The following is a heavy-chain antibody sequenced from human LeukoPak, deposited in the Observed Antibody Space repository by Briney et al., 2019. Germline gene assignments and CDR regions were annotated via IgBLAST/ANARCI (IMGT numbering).Heavy chain of an antibody. V-gene: IGHV1-18*01. Sequence: ASAKVSCKASGYTFTSYGISWVRQAPGQGLGWMGWISAYNGNTNYAQKLQGRVTMTTDTSTSTAYMELRSLRSDDTAVYYCAREDGGNDAFDIWGQGTMVTVSS. CDR3: AREDGGNDAFDI. D-gene: IGHD4-23*01. CDR2: ISAYNGNT. J-gene: IGHJ3*02. CDR1: GYTFTSYG.